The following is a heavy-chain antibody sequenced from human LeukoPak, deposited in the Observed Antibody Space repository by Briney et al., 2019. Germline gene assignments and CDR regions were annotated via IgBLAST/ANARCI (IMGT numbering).Heavy chain of an antibody. CDR2: INPSGGST. CDR3: ATVIMGSGWYFDF. Sequence: GASVKVSCKASGYTFTGYYMHWVRQAPGQGLEWMGLINPSGGSTSYAQKLQGRVTMTRDTSTSTVYMELSSLRAEDSAVYYCATVIMGSGWYFDFWGQGTLVTVSS. D-gene: IGHD6-19*01. V-gene: IGHV1-46*01. CDR1: GYTFTGYY. J-gene: IGHJ4*02.